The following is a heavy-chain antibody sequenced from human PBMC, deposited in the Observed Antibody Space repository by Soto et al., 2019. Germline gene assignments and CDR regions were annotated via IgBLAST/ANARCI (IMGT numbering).Heavy chain of an antibody. Sequence: ASVKVSCKASGYTFTGYYMHWVRQAPGQGLEWMGSIIPNSGGTNYAQKFQGWVTITADRSISTAYMELSRLRSDDTAVYYCASGSLYGSGRYPVDYWGQGTLVTVSS. CDR3: ASGSLYGSGRYPVDY. D-gene: IGHD3-10*01. J-gene: IGHJ4*01. CDR1: GYTFTGYY. CDR2: IIPNSGGT. V-gene: IGHV1-2*04.